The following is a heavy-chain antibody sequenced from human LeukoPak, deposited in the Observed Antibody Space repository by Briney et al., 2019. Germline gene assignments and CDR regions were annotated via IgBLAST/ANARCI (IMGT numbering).Heavy chain of an antibody. CDR3: AKDMVLRYFDWLLFLDY. D-gene: IGHD3-9*01. J-gene: IGHJ4*02. V-gene: IGHV3-23*01. CDR1: GFTFSSYA. Sequence: GGSLRLSCAASGFTFSSYAMSWVRQATGRGLEGVSAISGSGGSTYYADSVKGRFTISRDNSKNTLYLQMNSLRAEDTAVYYCAKDMVLRYFDWLLFLDYWGQGTLVTVSS. CDR2: ISGSGGST.